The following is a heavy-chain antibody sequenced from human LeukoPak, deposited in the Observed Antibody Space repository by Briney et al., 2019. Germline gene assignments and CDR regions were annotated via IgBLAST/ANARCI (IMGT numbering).Heavy chain of an antibody. CDR1: GFTFSSYA. CDR3: ARLGGAGNCDY. CDR2: ISGSGGNT. J-gene: IGHJ4*02. V-gene: IGHV3-23*01. D-gene: IGHD6-19*01. Sequence: GGSLRLSCAASGFTFSSYAMSWVRQAPGKGLQWVSGISGSGGNTYYTDSVKGRFTISRDNSKNTLYLEMNSLRAEDTAVYYCARLGGAGNCDYWGQGTLVTVSS.